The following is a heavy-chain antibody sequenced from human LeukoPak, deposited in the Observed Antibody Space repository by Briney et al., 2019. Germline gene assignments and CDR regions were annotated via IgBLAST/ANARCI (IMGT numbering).Heavy chain of an antibody. CDR1: GGSVSSGSYY. CDR2: IYYSGST. D-gene: IGHD6-13*01. Sequence: SETLSLTCTVSGGSVSSGSYYWSWIRQPPGKGLEWIGYIYYSGSTNYNPSLKSRVLISVDTSKNQFSLKLSSVTAADPAVYYCARDNAGANWFDPWGQGTLVTVSS. V-gene: IGHV4-61*01. J-gene: IGHJ5*02. CDR3: ARDNAGANWFDP.